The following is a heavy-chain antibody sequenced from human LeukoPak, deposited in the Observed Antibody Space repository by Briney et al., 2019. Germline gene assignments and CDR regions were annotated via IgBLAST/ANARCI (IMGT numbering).Heavy chain of an antibody. Sequence: PSETLSLTCTVSGVSISSNYWSWIRQPPGKGLEWIGYIYNGGSTNYNPSLKSRVTISVDTSKNQFSLKLTSVTAADTAMYYCATLRDGYEFDYWGQGTLVTVSS. J-gene: IGHJ4*01. CDR3: ATLRDGYEFDY. D-gene: IGHD5-24*01. CDR1: GVSISSNY. CDR2: IYNGGST. V-gene: IGHV4-59*01.